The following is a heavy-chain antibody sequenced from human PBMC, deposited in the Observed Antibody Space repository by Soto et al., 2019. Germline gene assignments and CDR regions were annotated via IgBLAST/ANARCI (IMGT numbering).Heavy chain of an antibody. V-gene: IGHV1-69*06. CDR1: GGTFSSYA. Sequence: QVQLVQSGAEVKKPGSSVKVSCKASGGTFSSYAISWVRQAPGQGLEWMGGIIPIFGTANYAQKFQGRVTITADKSTSTDYMELSSLRSEDTAVYYCARDQNLGAKWYYDFWSGYYSSDAFDIWGQGTMVTVSS. J-gene: IGHJ3*02. CDR2: IIPIFGTA. CDR3: ARDQNLGAKWYYDFWSGYYSSDAFDI. D-gene: IGHD3-3*01.